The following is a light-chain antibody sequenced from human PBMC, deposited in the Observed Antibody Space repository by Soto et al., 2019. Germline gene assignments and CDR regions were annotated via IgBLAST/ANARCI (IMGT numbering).Light chain of an antibody. CDR2: SNN. Sequence: QSVLTQPPSASGTPGQRVTISCSGGSSNIGTTTVNWYQQVPGTAPKLLIYSNNQRPSGVPDRFSGSKSGTSASLAISGLQSEDEADYYCAAGGTAGDDGLSSPFYVFGTGTKVTVL. CDR1: SSNIGTTT. J-gene: IGLJ1*01. CDR3: AAGGTAGDDGLSSPFYV. V-gene: IGLV1-44*01.